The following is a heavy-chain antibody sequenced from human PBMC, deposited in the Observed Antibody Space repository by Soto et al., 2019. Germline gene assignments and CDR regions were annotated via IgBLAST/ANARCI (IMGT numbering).Heavy chain of an antibody. V-gene: IGHV3-66*01. CDR2: IYSGGST. CDR1: GFTVSINY. CDR3: ARERSGIVTGWYYYYMDF. D-gene: IGHD1-26*01. Sequence: GGSLRLSCAASGFTVSINYMSWVRQAPGKGLEWVSVIYSGGSTYYADSVKGRFTISRDNSKNTLYLQMNSLRAEDTAVYYCARERSGIVTGWYYYYMDFWGKGTTVTVSS. J-gene: IGHJ6*03.